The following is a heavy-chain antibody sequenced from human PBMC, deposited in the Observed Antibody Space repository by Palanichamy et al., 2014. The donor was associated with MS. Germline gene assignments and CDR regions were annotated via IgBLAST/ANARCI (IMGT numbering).Heavy chain of an antibody. J-gene: IGHJ6*02. CDR3: ARDFAVIPYYYLYGLDV. CDR1: GVSISSTSYY. CDR2: IYPRGSS. D-gene: IGHD3-22*01. Sequence: QLQLQESGPGLVKPSETLSLTCTVSGVSISSTSYYWGWIRQPPGKGLEWIGSIYPRGSSHYNPSLQSRVSISVDTSENQLSLRLTSVSAADTAVYYCARDFAVIPYYYLYGLDVWGPGTTVTVSS. V-gene: IGHV4-39*07.